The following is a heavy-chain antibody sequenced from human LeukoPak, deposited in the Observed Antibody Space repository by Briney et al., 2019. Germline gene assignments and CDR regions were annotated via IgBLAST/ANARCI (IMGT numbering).Heavy chain of an antibody. D-gene: IGHD7-27*01. CDR1: GFSFSSYT. J-gene: IGHJ4*02. CDR2: ISWNSGSI. Sequence: GGSLRLSCAPSGFSFSSYTIHWVRQAPGKGLEWVSGISWNSGSIGYADSVKGRFTISRDNAKNSLYLQMNSLRAEDTALYYCAKGSTKTGDYEDLRHFDYWGQGTLVTVSS. V-gene: IGHV3-9*01. CDR3: AKGSTKTGDYEDLRHFDY.